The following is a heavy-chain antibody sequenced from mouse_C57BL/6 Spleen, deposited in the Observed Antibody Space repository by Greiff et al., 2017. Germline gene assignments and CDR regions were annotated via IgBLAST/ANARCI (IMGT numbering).Heavy chain of an antibody. V-gene: IGHV1-52*01. CDR3: AREELRYAMDY. CDR2: IDPSDSET. CDR1: GYTFTSYW. J-gene: IGHJ4*01. Sequence: VQLQQPGAELVRPGSSVKLSCKASGYTFTSYWMHWVKQRPIQGLEWIGNIDPSDSETHYNQKFKDKATLTVDKSSSTAYMQLSSLTSEDSAVYYCAREELRYAMDYWGQGTSVTVSS. D-gene: IGHD1-1*01.